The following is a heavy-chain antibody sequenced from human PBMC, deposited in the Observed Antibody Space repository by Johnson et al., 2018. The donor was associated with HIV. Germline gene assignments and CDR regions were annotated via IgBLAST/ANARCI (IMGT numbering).Heavy chain of an antibody. D-gene: IGHD4-17*01. CDR3: AKGDYGDCEGSDAFAI. CDR2: IRYDGTNK. Sequence: QVQLVESGGGVVQPGGSLRLSCAASGFTFSTYGMHWVRQAPGKGLEWVAFIRYDGTNKYYAGSVKGRFTISRDNSKNELYLQMNSLRAEDTAVYYCAKGDYGDCEGSDAFAIVGQGTRVTVSS. V-gene: IGHV3-30*02. CDR1: GFTFSTYG. J-gene: IGHJ3*02.